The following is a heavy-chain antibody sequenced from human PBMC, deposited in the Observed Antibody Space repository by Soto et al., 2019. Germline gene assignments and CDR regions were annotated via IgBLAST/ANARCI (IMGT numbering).Heavy chain of an antibody. Sequence: GGSLRLSCAASGFTFSSYAMHWVRQAPGKGLEWVAIISYDGGNKYYADSVKGRFTISRDNSKNTLYLQMNSLRAEDTAVYYCAREDRDIVVVPAAILPDYWGQGTLVTVSS. CDR3: AREDRDIVVVPAAILPDY. D-gene: IGHD2-2*02. J-gene: IGHJ4*02. CDR2: ISYDGGNK. CDR1: GFTFSSYA. V-gene: IGHV3-30-3*01.